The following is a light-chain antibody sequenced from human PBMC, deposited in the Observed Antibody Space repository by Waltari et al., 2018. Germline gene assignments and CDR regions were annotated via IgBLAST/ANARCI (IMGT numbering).Light chain of an antibody. CDR3: QQYNNWPYT. V-gene: IGKV3-15*01. J-gene: IGKJ2*01. CDR2: GAS. Sequence: EIVMTQSPATLSVSPGERATLSCRASQSVSSNLAWYQQKPGQAPRRLLYGASTRATGIPARFSGSGSGTECTLTIISLQSEDFAVYYCQQYNNWPYTFGQGTKLEIK. CDR1: QSVSSN.